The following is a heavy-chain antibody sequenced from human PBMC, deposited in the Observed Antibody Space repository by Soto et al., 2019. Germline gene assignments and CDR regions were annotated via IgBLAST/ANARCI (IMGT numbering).Heavy chain of an antibody. D-gene: IGHD2-21*02. CDR2: INYGGNT. V-gene: IGHV4-30-4*01. Sequence: QVQLQESGPGLVKPSQTLSLTCTVSGGFISSGYYWSWIRQPPGKGLEWIGYINYGGNTYYNPSLKSRTTTSVDTSKNKFSLKRSSVTAADTAVYYCARALVMVTAVVGFDYWGQGTMVTVSS. CDR3: ARALVMVTAVVGFDY. CDR1: GGFISSGYY. J-gene: IGHJ4*02.